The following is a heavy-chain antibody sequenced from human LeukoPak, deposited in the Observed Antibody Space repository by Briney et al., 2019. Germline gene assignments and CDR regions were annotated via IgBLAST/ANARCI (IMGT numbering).Heavy chain of an antibody. CDR3: AATYDSRGYYYGLFDY. Sequence: GGSLRLSCAASGFTFGTYALSWVRQAPGKGLEWVSTISAGGGSTYYADSAKGRFTISRDNSKNTLYLQMNSLRAEDTAVYYCAATYDSRGYYYGLFDYWGQGTLVTVSS. J-gene: IGHJ4*02. V-gene: IGHV3-23*01. CDR1: GFTFGTYA. D-gene: IGHD3-22*01. CDR2: ISAGGGST.